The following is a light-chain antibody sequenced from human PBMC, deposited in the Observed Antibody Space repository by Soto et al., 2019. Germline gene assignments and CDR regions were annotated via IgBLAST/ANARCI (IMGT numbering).Light chain of an antibody. J-gene: IGKJ1*01. CDR2: GAS. V-gene: IGKV1-39*01. CDR3: QQSYSTPRT. Sequence: DIPMTQSPSSLSASIGDRVTITCRASQTIRSDLNWYQQKQGKAPKLLIYGASTLQSGVPSRFSGSGSGTDFTLTISSLQPEDFGTYYCQQSYSTPRTFGQGTKVEIK. CDR1: QTIRSD.